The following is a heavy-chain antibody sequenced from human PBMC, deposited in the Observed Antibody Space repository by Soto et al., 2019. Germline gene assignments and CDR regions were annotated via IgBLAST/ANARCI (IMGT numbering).Heavy chain of an antibody. Sequence: EVQLVESGGGLIQPGGSLRLSCAASGFIVSGDYMSRVRQAPVKGLEWVSVIYPGGSTYYADSVKGRFTFSRDNSKNTLYLQMNSLRVEDTAVYYCARAYGGNPALFDPWGQGTLVTVSS. CDR1: GFIVSGDY. CDR3: ARAYGGNPALFDP. V-gene: IGHV3-53*01. CDR2: IYPGGST. J-gene: IGHJ5*02. D-gene: IGHD4-17*01.